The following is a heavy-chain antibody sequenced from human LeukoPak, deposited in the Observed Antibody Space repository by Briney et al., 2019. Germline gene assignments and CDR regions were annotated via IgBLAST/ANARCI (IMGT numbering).Heavy chain of an antibody. J-gene: IGHJ4*02. CDR2: IYYSGST. Sequence: PSETLSLNCTVSGGSVSRNSDYWGWIRQPPGKGLEWIGYIYYSGSTNYNPSLKSRVTISVDTSKNQFSLKLSSVTAADTAVYYCARLFGGWSLDYWGQGTLVTVSS. D-gene: IGHD6-19*01. V-gene: IGHV4-61*05. CDR3: ARLFGGWSLDY. CDR1: GGSVSRNSDY.